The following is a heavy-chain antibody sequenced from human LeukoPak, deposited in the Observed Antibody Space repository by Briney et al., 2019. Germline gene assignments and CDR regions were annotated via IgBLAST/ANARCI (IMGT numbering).Heavy chain of an antibody. Sequence: GGSLRLSCAASGFTVSSNYMSWVRQAPGKGLEWVANIKLDGSEKFYVDSVKGRFTISRDNAKNSLYLQMNSLRAEDTAVYYCATQPTIAAGGVDYWGQGTLVTVSS. D-gene: IGHD6-13*01. CDR2: IKLDGSEK. J-gene: IGHJ4*02. CDR3: ATQPTIAAGGVDY. CDR1: GFTVSSNY. V-gene: IGHV3-7*03.